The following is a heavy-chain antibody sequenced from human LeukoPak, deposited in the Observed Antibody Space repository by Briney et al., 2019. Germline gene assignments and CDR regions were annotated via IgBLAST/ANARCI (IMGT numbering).Heavy chain of an antibody. D-gene: IGHD3-22*01. CDR3: AKGAPYYFDTSGLWD. Sequence: PGGSLRLSCAASGFNFNEYNMHWVRQAPGKGLEWVCFSSWDGGKIQYGDSMKGRFTVSRDNRDNSLYLQMNSLRPEDSAFYYCAKGAPYYFDTSGLWDWGQGTLVTVSS. J-gene: IGHJ4*02. CDR2: SSWDGGKI. V-gene: IGHV3-43*01. CDR1: GFNFNEYN.